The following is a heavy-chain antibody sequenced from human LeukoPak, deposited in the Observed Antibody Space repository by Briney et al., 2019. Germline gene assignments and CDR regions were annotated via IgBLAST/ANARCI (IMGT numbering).Heavy chain of an antibody. J-gene: IGHJ3*02. V-gene: IGHV3-21*01. CDR2: ISSSSSYI. CDR1: GFTFSTYN. D-gene: IGHD6-19*01. Sequence: GGSLRLSCAASGFTFSTYNMNWVRQAPGKGLEWVSSISSSSSYIYYADSVKGRFTISRDNAKNSLYLQMNSLRAENAAVYYCARAQSSGWTDAFDIWGQGTMVTVSS. CDR3: ARAQSSGWTDAFDI.